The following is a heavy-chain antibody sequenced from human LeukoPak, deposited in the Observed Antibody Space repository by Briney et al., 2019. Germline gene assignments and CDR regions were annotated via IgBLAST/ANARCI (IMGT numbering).Heavy chain of an antibody. CDR3: ARDSGAYDYVWGSYPQYFDY. CDR1: GYTFTGYY. Sequence: ASVKVSCKASGYTFTGYYMHWVRQAPGQGLEWMGWINPNSGGTNYAQKLQGRVTMTRGTSISTAYMELSRLRSDDTAVYYCARDSGAYDYVWGSYPQYFDYWGQGTLVTVSS. D-gene: IGHD3-16*02. V-gene: IGHV1-2*02. CDR2: INPNSGGT. J-gene: IGHJ4*02.